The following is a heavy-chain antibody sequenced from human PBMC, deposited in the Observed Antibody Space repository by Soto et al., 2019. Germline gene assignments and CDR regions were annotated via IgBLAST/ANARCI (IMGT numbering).Heavy chain of an antibody. CDR2: ISYDGSNK. CDR3: AKEGDYYYGSGSYYKVLDY. J-gene: IGHJ4*02. Sequence: GGSLRLSCAASGFTFSSYGMHWVRQAPGKGLEWVAVISYDGSNKYYADSVKGRFTISRDNSKNTLYLQMNSLRAEDTAVYYCAKEGDYYYGSGSYYKVLDYWGQGTLVTVSS. V-gene: IGHV3-30*18. D-gene: IGHD3-10*01. CDR1: GFTFSSYG.